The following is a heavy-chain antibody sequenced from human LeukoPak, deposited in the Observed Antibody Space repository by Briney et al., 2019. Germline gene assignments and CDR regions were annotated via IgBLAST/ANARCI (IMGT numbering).Heavy chain of an antibody. CDR3: ARDPGGDSSGYSPSYYYYYYGMDV. CDR2: IYYSGST. CDR1: GGSVSSGSYY. J-gene: IGHJ6*02. V-gene: IGHV4-61*01. D-gene: IGHD3-22*01. Sequence: KPSETLSLTCTVSGGSVSSGSYYWSWIRQPPGKGLEWIGYIYYSGSTNYNPSLKSRVTISVDTSKNQFSLKLSSVTAADTAVYYCARDPGGDSSGYSPSYYYYYYGMDVWGQGTTVTVSS.